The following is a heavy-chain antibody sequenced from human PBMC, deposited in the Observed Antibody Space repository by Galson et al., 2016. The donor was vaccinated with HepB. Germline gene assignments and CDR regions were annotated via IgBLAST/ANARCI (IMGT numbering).Heavy chain of an antibody. Sequence: SLRLSCAASGFTFSNYGMSWVRQAPGKGLEWVSALSDGGGRTYYEDYGKGRFTISRDNSKNTLYLQMNNRIAEDTAVYYCAKAVEEYQLLSWGPLDYWGQGTLVTVSS. CDR1: GFTFSNYG. CDR3: AKAVEEYQLLSWGPLDY. V-gene: IGHV3-23*01. D-gene: IGHD2-2*01. J-gene: IGHJ4*02. CDR2: LSDGGGRT.